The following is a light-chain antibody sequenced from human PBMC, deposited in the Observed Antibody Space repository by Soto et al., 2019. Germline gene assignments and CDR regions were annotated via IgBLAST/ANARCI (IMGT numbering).Light chain of an antibody. CDR1: QSVSSSY. V-gene: IGKV3-20*01. CDR2: GAS. J-gene: IGKJ4*01. CDR3: QQYGISPLT. Sequence: EIVLTQSPCTLSLYTGERATLSCRASQSVSSSYLACYQQKPGQAPRLLIYGASSRATGIPDRFSGSGSGTDFTLTISRLEPEDVAVYYCQQYGISPLTFGGGTKVEIK.